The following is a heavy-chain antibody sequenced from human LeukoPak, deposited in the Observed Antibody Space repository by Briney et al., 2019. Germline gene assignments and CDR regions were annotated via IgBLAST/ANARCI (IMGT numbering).Heavy chain of an antibody. CDR1: GGSISSYY. Sequence: PSETLSLTCTVSGGSISSYYWSWIRQPPGKGLEWIGYIYYSGSTNYNPSLKSRVTISVDTSKNQFSLKLSSVTAADTAVYYCAREADSSGWYGDVFDIWGQGTMVTVSS. CDR3: AREADSSGWYGDVFDI. J-gene: IGHJ3*02. V-gene: IGHV4-59*01. D-gene: IGHD6-19*01. CDR2: IYYSGST.